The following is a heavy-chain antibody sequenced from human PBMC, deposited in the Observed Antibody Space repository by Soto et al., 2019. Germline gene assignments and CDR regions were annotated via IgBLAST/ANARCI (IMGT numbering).Heavy chain of an antibody. CDR3: ARQGILTGYYMNWYFDL. J-gene: IGHJ2*01. D-gene: IGHD3-9*01. V-gene: IGHV1-8*01. CDR2: MNPNSGNT. Sequence: QVQLVQSGAEVKKPGASVKVSGKASGYTFTSYDINWVRQATGQGLEWMGWMNPNSGNTGYAQKFQGRVTMTRNTSISTAYMELSSLRSEDTAVYYCARQGILTGYYMNWYFDLWGRGTLVTVSS. CDR1: GYTFTSYD.